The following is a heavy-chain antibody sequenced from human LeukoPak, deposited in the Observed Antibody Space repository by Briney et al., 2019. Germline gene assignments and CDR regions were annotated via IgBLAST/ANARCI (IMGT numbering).Heavy chain of an antibody. J-gene: IGHJ4*02. CDR3: ARARTSWHGASIDY. CDR1: GFNFGGHA. V-gene: IGHV3-30*03. CDR2: ISYNGVNK. D-gene: IGHD1-14*01. Sequence: GGSLRLSCTASGFNFGGHAMHWVRQTPGKGLEWVAVISYNGVNKNYGDSVTGRFTISRDNSRNTVYGQMDSLRSEDTAVSYCARARTSWHGASIDYWGQGTLVTVSS.